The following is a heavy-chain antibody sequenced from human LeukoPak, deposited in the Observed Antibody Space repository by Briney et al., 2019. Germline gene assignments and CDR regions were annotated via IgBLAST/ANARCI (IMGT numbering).Heavy chain of an antibody. CDR3: ARSPLRGSGWNRGAFDI. V-gene: IGHV7-4-1*02. J-gene: IGHJ3*02. CDR1: GYTFTSYA. Sequence: ASVKVSCKASGYTFTSYAMNWVRQAPGQGLEWMGWINTNTGNPTYAQGFTGRFVFPLDTSVSTAYLQISSLKAEDTAVYYCARSPLRGSGWNRGAFDIWGQGTMVTVSS. CDR2: INTNTGNP. D-gene: IGHD6-19*01.